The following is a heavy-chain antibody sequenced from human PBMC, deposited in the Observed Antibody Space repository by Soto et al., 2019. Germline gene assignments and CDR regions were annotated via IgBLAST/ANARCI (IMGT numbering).Heavy chain of an antibody. Sequence: SGTLSPTCRVSVSPARSGGFHWRWNRQPPGKGLQFIGSIFYNGTANYSPSLKNRVSISIDTSQSQFFLQLISVAAADTAVYYCARIGGWYDIDFWGQGSLVTVSS. J-gene: IGHJ4*02. CDR2: IFYNGTA. D-gene: IGHD6-19*01. V-gene: IGHV4-61*08. CDR3: ARIGGWYDIDF. CDR1: VSPARSGGFH.